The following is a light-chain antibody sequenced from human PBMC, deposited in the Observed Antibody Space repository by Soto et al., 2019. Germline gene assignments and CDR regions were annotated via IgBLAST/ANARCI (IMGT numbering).Light chain of an antibody. V-gene: IGLV2-23*01. J-gene: IGLJ3*02. CDR1: REVGSYNL. CDR2: EGS. CDR3: CSYGGRRV. Sequence: REVGSYNLVSWYQQHPGKAPKLMIYEGSKRPSGVSNRFYGSKSGNTASLTISGLHAEDDAHYYRCSYGGRRVLGRGTKLPVL.